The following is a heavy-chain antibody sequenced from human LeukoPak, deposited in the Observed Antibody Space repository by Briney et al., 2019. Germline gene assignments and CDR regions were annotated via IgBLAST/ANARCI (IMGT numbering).Heavy chain of an antibody. Sequence: GGSLRLSCAVSGFTVTDNYMSWVRQAPGKGLQWVSVIYPDGRTYYADSVKGRFTISRDISRNTLLLQMNSLRTDDTAVHYCARTTPVYGDYDYWGQGTLVTVSS. CDR2: IYPDGRT. CDR3: ARTTPVYGDYDY. V-gene: IGHV3-53*01. J-gene: IGHJ4*02. CDR1: GFTVTDNY. D-gene: IGHD4-17*01.